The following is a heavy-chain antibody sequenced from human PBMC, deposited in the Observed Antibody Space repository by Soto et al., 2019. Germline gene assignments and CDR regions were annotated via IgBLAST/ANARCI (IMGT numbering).Heavy chain of an antibody. CDR2: ISHDGINK. Sequence: QVRLVESGGGVVQPGRSLRLSCTASGFSFSSYAMYWFRQPPGKGLEWVAVISHDGINKHYADSAKGRVTVYRDNSNHSLDLQLNSLRGEDTAMYYCARDMYSSDYFVKWFEPWGQGTLVTVFS. CDR3: ARDMYSSDYFVKWFEP. D-gene: IGHD6-19*01. V-gene: IGHV3-30-3*01. CDR1: GFSFSSYA. J-gene: IGHJ5*02.